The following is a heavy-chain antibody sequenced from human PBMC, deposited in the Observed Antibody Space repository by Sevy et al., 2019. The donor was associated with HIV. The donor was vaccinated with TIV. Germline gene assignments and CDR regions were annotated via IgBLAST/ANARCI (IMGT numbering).Heavy chain of an antibody. J-gene: IGHJ4*02. D-gene: IGHD3-22*01. V-gene: IGHV3-21*01. Sequence: GGSLRLSCAASGFTFSNYDMNWVRQAPGKGLEWVSYISSRSSYIKYADSLKGRVTISRDNANNSRFLQMNSLRAEDTAVYYCARALDYYDSGGLYYWGQGALVTVSS. CDR3: ARALDYYDSGGLYY. CDR1: GFTFSNYD. CDR2: ISSRSSYI.